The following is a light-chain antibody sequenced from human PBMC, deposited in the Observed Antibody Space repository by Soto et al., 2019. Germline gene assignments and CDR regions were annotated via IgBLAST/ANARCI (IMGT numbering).Light chain of an antibody. CDR3: QQFGRSPWT. Sequence: EIVLTQSPGTLSLSPGERATLSCRASQSVSSTYLAWYQQKPGQAPRLLIYGASSRATGIPDRFSGSGSWTDVTLTISRLEPEDFAVYYCQQFGRSPWTFGQGTTVEIK. CDR2: GAS. J-gene: IGKJ1*01. V-gene: IGKV3-20*01. CDR1: QSVSSTY.